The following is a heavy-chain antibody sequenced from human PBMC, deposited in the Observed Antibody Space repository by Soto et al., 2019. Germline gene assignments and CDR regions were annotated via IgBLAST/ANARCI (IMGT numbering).Heavy chain of an antibody. V-gene: IGHV1-24*01. Sequence: GASVKVSCKVSGYTLTELSMHWVRQAPGKGLEWMGGFDPEDGETIYAQKFQGRVTMTEDTSTDTAYMELSSLRSEDTAVYYCATDQRVDCTNGVCYIRPYGGAFDIWGQGTMVTVSS. CDR3: ATDQRVDCTNGVCYIRPYGGAFDI. CDR2: FDPEDGET. D-gene: IGHD2-8*01. J-gene: IGHJ3*02. CDR1: GYTLTELS.